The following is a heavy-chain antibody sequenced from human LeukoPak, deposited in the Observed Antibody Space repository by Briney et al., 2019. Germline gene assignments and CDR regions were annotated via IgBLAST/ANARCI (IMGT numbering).Heavy chain of an antibody. CDR3: ARGGSGSYSDRYFDY. D-gene: IGHD1-26*01. CDR2: IYTSGST. J-gene: IGHJ4*02. CDR1: GGSISSYY. Sequence: SETLSLTCTVSGGSISSYYWSWIRKPPRKGQDWIGYIYTSGSTNYNPSLKSRVTISVDTSKNQFSLKLSSVTAADTAVYYCARGGSGSYSDRYFDYWGQGTLVTVSS. V-gene: IGHV4-4*09.